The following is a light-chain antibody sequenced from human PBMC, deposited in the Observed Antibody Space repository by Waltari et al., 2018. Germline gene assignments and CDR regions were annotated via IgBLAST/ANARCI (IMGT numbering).Light chain of an antibody. CDR1: QSLFWNSNKNNY. Sequence: IVMTQSPDSLAVSLGARATINCWSSQSLFWNSNKNNYLAWYQHKPGQPPKFRFYWAPTREYGVPDRFSGSGSGTDFTLTINNLQAEDVAVYYCQQYYSFPLTFGGGTKVEIK. J-gene: IGKJ4*01. CDR2: WAP. CDR3: QQYYSFPLT. V-gene: IGKV4-1*01.